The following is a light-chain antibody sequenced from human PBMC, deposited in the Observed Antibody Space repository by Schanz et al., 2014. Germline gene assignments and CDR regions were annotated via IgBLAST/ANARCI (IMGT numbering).Light chain of an antibody. CDR2: DVT. V-gene: IGLV2-14*03. CDR3: GSYTSSTFGV. Sequence: QSVLTQPASVSGSPGQSITISCTGTSSDVGGFNYVSWYQQHPGKAPKLMIYDVTNRPSGVSNRFSGSKSGTTASLTISGLQAEDEADYYCGSYTSSTFGVFGTGTKVTVL. CDR1: SSDVGGFNY. J-gene: IGLJ1*01.